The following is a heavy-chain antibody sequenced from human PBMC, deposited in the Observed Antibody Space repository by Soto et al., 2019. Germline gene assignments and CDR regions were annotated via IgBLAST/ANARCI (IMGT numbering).Heavy chain of an antibody. CDR3: ARAGDDFWSGYYTGWFDP. V-gene: IGHV1-69*12. CDR1: GGTFSSYA. J-gene: IGHJ5*02. Sequence: QVQLVQSGAEVKKPGSSVKVSCKASGGTFSSYAISWVRQAPGQGLEWMGGIIPIFGTANYAQKFQGRVTIPADESTSTAYMELSSLRSEDTAVYYCARAGDDFWSGYYTGWFDPWGQGTLVTVSS. CDR2: IIPIFGTA. D-gene: IGHD3-3*01.